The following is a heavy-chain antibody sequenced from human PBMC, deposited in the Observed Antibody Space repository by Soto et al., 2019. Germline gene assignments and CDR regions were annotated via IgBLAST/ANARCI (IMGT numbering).Heavy chain of an antibody. CDR1: GYTFTSYD. CDR3: ARRAETNGWNGFGADKYYFDF. Sequence: QVQLVQSGAEVRKPGASVKVSCEASGYTFTSYDIYWVRQATGQGLEWMGWMNPNTGNSGYAQKFQGRVTMARDTSTSTAHMELSSLRSEDTAVYYCARRAETNGWNGFGADKYYFDFWGQGTLVTVSS. V-gene: IGHV1-8*01. D-gene: IGHD1-1*01. CDR2: MNPNTGNS. J-gene: IGHJ4*02.